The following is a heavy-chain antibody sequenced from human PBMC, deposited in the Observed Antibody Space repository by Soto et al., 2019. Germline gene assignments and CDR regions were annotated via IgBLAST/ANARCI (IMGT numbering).Heavy chain of an antibody. CDR3: AKGSYDSSGYSLQTDY. D-gene: IGHD3-22*01. CDR2: ISGSGGST. CDR1: GFTFSSYA. V-gene: IGHV3-23*04. Sequence: EVQLVESGGGLVQPGGSLRLSCAASGFTFSSYAMSWVRQAPGKGLEWVSAISGSGGSTYYADSVKGRFTISRDNSKNTLYLQMNSLRAEDTAVYYCAKGSYDSSGYSLQTDYWGQGTLVTVSS. J-gene: IGHJ4*02.